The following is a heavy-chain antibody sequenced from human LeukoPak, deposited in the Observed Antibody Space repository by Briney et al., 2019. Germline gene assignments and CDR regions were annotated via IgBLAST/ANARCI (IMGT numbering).Heavy chain of an antibody. V-gene: IGHV1-46*01. J-gene: IGHJ4*02. CDR3: ARDGYGGNSDSFGDY. D-gene: IGHD4-23*01. CDR2: INPSGGST. Sequence: GASVKVSCKASGHTFTGYYMHWVRQAPGQGLEWMGIINPSGGSTSYAQKFQGRVTMTRDMSTSTVYMELSSLRSEDTAVYYCARDGYGGNSDSFGDYWGQGTLVTVSS. CDR1: GHTFTGYY.